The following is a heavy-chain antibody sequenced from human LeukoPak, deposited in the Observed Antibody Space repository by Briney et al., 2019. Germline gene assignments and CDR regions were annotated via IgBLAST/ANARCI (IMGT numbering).Heavy chain of an antibody. CDR1: GYTFTGYY. J-gene: IGHJ4*02. CDR3: ARGTRDGYNLYYFDY. CDR2: INPNSGGT. D-gene: IGHD5-24*01. V-gene: IGHV1-2*06. Sequence: GASVKVSCKASGYTFTGYYMHWVRQAPGQGLEWMGRINPNSGGTNYAQKFQGRVTMTRDTSISTAYMELSRLRSDDTAVYYCARGTRDGYNLYYFDYWGQGTLVTVSS.